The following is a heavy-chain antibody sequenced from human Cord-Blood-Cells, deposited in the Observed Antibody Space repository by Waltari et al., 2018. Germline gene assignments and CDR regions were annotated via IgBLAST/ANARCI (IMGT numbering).Heavy chain of an antibody. CDR2: IKQGGSEK. V-gene: IGHV3-7*01. CDR1: VFTFSSYW. D-gene: IGHD3-16*01. CDR3: ARPPTGEYHGMDV. Sequence: EVQLVESGGGLVQPGGSLRPSCAASVFTFSSYWMSWVRQAPVKGFEWVANIKQGGSEKYYVDSVKGRVTISRDNAKNSLYRQMNSLRAEDTAVYYCARPPTGEYHGMDVWGQGTTVTVSS. J-gene: IGHJ6*02.